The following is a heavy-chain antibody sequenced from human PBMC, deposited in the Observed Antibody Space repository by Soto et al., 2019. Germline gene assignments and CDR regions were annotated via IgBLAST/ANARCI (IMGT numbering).Heavy chain of an antibody. CDR2: IHPDGGHT. J-gene: IGHJ4*02. CDR3: ARGDNDY. CDR1: GYTFTNYY. V-gene: IGHV1-46*01. Sequence: ASVKVSCKASGYTFTNYYVQWVRQAPGQGLEWMGVIHPDGGHTTYSQKFQDRVTMTRDTFTSTIYMELTSLRSEDTAVYYCARGDNDYWGQGTLVTVSS.